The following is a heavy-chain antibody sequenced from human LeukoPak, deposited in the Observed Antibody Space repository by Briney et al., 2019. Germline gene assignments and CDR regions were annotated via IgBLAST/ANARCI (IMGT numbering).Heavy chain of an antibody. CDR3: ASNPKNYDFWSGYYRYMDV. D-gene: IGHD3-3*01. CDR1: GGSFSSYY. CDR2: INHSGST. J-gene: IGHJ6*03. Sequence: PSETLSLTCAVYGGSFSSYYWSWIRQPPGKGLEWIGEINHSGSTNYNPSLKSRVTISVDTSKKQFSLKMSSVTAADTAVYYCASNPKNYDFWSGYYRYMDVWGKGTPVTVSS. V-gene: IGHV4-34*01.